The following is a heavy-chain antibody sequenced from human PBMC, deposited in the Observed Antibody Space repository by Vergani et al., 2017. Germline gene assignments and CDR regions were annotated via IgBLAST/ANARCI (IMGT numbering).Heavy chain of an antibody. CDR1: GFTFTSSA. Sequence: QMQLVQSGPEVKKPGTSVKVSCKASGFTFTSSAMQWVRQARGQRLEWIGWIVVGSGNTNYAQKFQERVTMTTDTSTSTAYMELRSLRSDDTAVYYCARDQYDILTPLGYWGQGTLVTVSS. CDR3: ARDQYDILTPLGY. D-gene: IGHD3-9*01. CDR2: IVVGSGNT. V-gene: IGHV1-58*02. J-gene: IGHJ4*02.